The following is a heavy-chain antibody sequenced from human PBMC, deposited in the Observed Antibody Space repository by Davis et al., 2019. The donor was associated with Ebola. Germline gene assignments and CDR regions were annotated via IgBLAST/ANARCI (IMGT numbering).Heavy chain of an antibody. D-gene: IGHD1-26*01. CDR3: ARWASVGY. CDR2: IKADGSAK. V-gene: IGHV3-7*01. J-gene: IGHJ4*02. CDR1: GFTFSSYA. Sequence: GESLKISCAASGFTFSSYAMHWVRQAPEKGLEWVATIKADGSAKYYVDSVKGRFTISRDNVKNSLYLQMDSLRAEDTAVYYCARWASVGYWGQGTLVTVSS.